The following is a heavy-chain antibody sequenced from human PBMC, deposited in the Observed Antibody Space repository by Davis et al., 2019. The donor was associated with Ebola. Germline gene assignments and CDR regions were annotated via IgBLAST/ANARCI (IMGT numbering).Heavy chain of an antibody. CDR1: GGSISSGGYS. V-gene: IGHV4-30-2*01. CDR2: IYHSGST. Sequence: LRLSCAVSGGSISSGGYSWSWIRQPPGKGLAWIGYIYHSGSTYYNPSLKSRVTISVDRSKNQFSLKLSSVTAADTAVYYCARAASRGSLPDYWGQGTLVTVSS. D-gene: IGHD6-13*01. J-gene: IGHJ4*02. CDR3: ARAASRGSLPDY.